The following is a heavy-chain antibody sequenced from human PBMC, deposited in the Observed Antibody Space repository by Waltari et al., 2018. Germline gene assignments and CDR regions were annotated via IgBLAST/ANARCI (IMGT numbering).Heavy chain of an antibody. Sequence: QVQLVESGGGVVQPGKSLRLSCAGRGLGLSSFGIHWVRQAPGKGLELVAIFRLDGIKINYAYSVKGRFTIARENSRNTVYLQMNSLRPEDSGVYYCARCPDEYNYYYMEVWGRGTTVSVSS. CDR2: FRLDGIKI. CDR1: GLGLSSFG. CDR3: ARCPDEYNYYYMEV. V-gene: IGHV3-33*08. J-gene: IGHJ6*03.